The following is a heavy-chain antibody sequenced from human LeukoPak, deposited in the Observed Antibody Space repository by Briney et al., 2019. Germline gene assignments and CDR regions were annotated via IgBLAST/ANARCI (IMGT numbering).Heavy chain of an antibody. V-gene: IGHV3-74*01. CDR1: GFTFSSNW. CDR2: FNIDGSRI. Sequence: GGSLRPSWAPAGFTFSSNWMHWVRQAPGKGLEWVSRFNIDGSRISHGDSVKGRFTISRDNDKNTLYLQMNSLRAEDTAVYYCAGEMATRGRAGDAFDIWGQGTMVTVSS. CDR3: AGEMATRGRAGDAFDI. D-gene: IGHD5-24*01. J-gene: IGHJ3*02.